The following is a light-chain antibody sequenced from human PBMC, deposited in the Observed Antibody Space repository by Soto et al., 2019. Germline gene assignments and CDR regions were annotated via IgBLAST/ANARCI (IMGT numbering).Light chain of an antibody. J-gene: IGKJ1*01. CDR1: ESVSGSY. CDR3: QQYGRT. Sequence: LTQAPGTLFLFRCERAALPCRASESVSGSYIAWYQQKVGQSPRLLIYGASNRATGIPDRFSGSGSGTDFTLTISRLEPEDFAMYYCQQYGRTFGLGTKVDIK. V-gene: IGKV3-20*01. CDR2: GAS.